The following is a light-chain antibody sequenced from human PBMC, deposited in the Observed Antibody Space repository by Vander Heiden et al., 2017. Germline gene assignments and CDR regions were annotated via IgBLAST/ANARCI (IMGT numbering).Light chain of an antibody. CDR3: SSYTSSSTHWV. CDR1: SSYVGSYNY. J-gene: IGLJ3*02. V-gene: IGLV2-14*03. CDR2: DVT. Sequence: QSALTHPASVSGPPGQSTTIPCTGTSSYVGSYNYVPWYQQHPGKAPKFIIYDVTNRPSGVSNRFSGPKSGNTASLNISGLQAEDEADYYCSSYTSSSTHWVFGGGTKLTVL.